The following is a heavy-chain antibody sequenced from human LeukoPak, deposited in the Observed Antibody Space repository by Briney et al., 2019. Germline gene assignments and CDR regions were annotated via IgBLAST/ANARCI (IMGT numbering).Heavy chain of an antibody. D-gene: IGHD5-12*01. CDR1: GGSISSYY. CDR3: ARVEWATIHYGMDV. V-gene: IGHV4-4*07. CDR2: IYTSGST. J-gene: IGHJ6*04. Sequence: KPSETLSLTCTVSGGSISSYYWSWIRQPAGKGLEWIGRIYTSGSTNYNPSLKSRVTISVDTSKNQFSLKLSSVTAADTAVYYCARVEWATIHYGMDVWGKGTTVTVSS.